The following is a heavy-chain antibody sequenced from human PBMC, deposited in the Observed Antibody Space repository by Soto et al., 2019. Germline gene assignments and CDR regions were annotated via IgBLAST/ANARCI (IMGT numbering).Heavy chain of an antibody. CDR3: AKIRGTYWEPHYNYFDN. Sequence: RGSLRLFSAASGFTVSNNYMSWVRQAPGKGLEWVSLIYSGITTYYADSVKGRFTVSRDNSKNTLYLHMNSLYADDSAVYYCAKIRGTYWEPHYNYFDNWGQGTPATASS. CDR2: IYSGITT. J-gene: IGHJ4*02. V-gene: IGHV3-53*01. CDR1: GFTVSNNY. D-gene: IGHD1-26*01.